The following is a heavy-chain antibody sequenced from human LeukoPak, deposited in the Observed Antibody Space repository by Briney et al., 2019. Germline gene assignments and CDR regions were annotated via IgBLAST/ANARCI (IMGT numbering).Heavy chain of an antibody. CDR1: GYTFTGYY. J-gene: IGHJ4*02. V-gene: IGHV1-2*06. CDR3: ARVEYDYVWGSYRYTFDY. D-gene: IGHD3-16*02. Sequence: ASVKVSCTASGYTFTGYYMHWVRQAPGQGLEWMGRINPNSGGTNYAQKFQGRVTMTRDTSISTAYMELSRLRSDDTAVYYCARVEYDYVWGSYRYTFDYWGQGTLVTVSS. CDR2: INPNSGGT.